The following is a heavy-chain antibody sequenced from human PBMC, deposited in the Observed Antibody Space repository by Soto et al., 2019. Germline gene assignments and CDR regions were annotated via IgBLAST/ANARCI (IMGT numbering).Heavy chain of an antibody. J-gene: IGHJ4*02. CDR2: IIPIFGTA. CDR3: ARGGYSYGFEYFDY. Sequence: SVKVSCKASVGTFSSYAISWVRQAPGQGLEWMGGIIPIFGTANYAQKFQGRVTITADESTSTAYMELSSLRSEDTAVYYCARGGYSYGFEYFDYWGQGTLVTVSS. D-gene: IGHD5-18*01. CDR1: VGTFSSYA. V-gene: IGHV1-69*13.